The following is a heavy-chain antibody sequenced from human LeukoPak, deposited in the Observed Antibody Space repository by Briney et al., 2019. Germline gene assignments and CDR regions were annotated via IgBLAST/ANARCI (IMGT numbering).Heavy chain of an antibody. Sequence: SETLTLTCAVYGGSFTGYYWSWIRQPPGKGLEWIGEINHSGSTNYNPSLKSRVTISVDTSKNQFSLKLSSVTAGDTAVYYCARGLIVGATQGVYYFDYWGQGTLVTVSS. CDR2: INHSGST. CDR3: ARGLIVGATQGVYYFDY. D-gene: IGHD1-26*01. V-gene: IGHV4-34*01. CDR1: GGSFTGYY. J-gene: IGHJ4*02.